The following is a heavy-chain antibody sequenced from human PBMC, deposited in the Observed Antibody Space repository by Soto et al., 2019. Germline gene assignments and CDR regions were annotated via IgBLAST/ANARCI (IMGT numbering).Heavy chain of an antibody. D-gene: IGHD3-22*01. CDR3: TTDFYITTITVRIDY. V-gene: IGHV3-15*07. J-gene: IGHJ4*01. CDR1: GITFSNTW. CDR2: VKSKNDGGTT. Sequence: PGGSLRLSCAASGITFSNTWINWVRQTPGRGPEWVGRVKSKNDGGTTDFAAPVKGRFAISRDDSKNMVYLEMNSLQTEDTAMYYCTTDFYITTITVRIDYWGHGTLVTVSS.